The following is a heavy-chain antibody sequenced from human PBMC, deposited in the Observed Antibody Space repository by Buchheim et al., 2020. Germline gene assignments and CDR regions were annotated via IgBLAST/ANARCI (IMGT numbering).Heavy chain of an antibody. Sequence: QLQLQESGSGLVKPSQTLSLTCAVSGGSISSGGYSWSWIRQPPGKGLEWIGYIYHSGSTYYNPSLKSRVTISVARSKNKFSLKLSSVTAADTAVYYCARGGRDIVLVPAAPVGWFDPWGQGTL. CDR1: GGSISSGGYS. V-gene: IGHV4-30-2*01. CDR3: ARGGRDIVLVPAAPVGWFDP. D-gene: IGHD2-2*01. CDR2: IYHSGST. J-gene: IGHJ5*02.